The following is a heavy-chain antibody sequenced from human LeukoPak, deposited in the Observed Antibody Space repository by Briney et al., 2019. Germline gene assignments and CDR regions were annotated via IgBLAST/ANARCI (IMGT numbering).Heavy chain of an antibody. CDR1: GFTFSSYG. CDR3: AREMPVVGATTFDY. Sequence: GGSLRLSCAASGFTFSSYGMHWVRQAPGKGLEWVAVIWYDGSNKYYADSVKGRFTISRDNSKNTLYLQMNSLRAEGTAVYYCAREMPVVGATTFDYWGQGTLVTVSS. J-gene: IGHJ4*02. V-gene: IGHV3-33*01. D-gene: IGHD1-26*01. CDR2: IWYDGSNK.